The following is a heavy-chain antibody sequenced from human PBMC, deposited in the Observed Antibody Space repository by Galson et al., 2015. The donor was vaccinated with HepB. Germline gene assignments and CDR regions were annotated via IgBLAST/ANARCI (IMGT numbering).Heavy chain of an antibody. CDR3: ARQGGQLLRDYYYMDV. CDR1: GYSFISYW. D-gene: IGHD2-2*01. V-gene: IGHV5-51*01. Sequence: QSGAEVKKPGESLKISCKGSGYSFISYWIGWVRQMPGKGLEWMGIIYPGDSDTRYSPSFQGQVTISADKSISTAYLQWSSLKASDTAMYYCARQGGQLLRDYYYMDVWGKGTTGTVSS. J-gene: IGHJ6*03. CDR2: IYPGDSDT.